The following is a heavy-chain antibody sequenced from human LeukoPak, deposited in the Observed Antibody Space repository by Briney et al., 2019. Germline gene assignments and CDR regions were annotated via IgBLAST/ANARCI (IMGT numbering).Heavy chain of an antibody. CDR2: IYTSGST. V-gene: IGHV4-4*07. Sequence: SETLSLTCTVSGGPFSSYYWSWIRQPAGKGLEWIWLIYTSGSTNYNPSLKSRLTMSVDTSKHQFSLKLSSVTAADTAVYYCARDFDSWGQGTLVTVSS. CDR1: GGPFSSYY. J-gene: IGHJ4*02. CDR3: ARDFDS.